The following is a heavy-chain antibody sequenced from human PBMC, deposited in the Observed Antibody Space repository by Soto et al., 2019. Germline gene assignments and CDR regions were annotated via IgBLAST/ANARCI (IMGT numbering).Heavy chain of an antibody. CDR3: ASPTMTTFDC. Sequence: GGSLRLSCAASGFTFSTYAMDWVRQTPGKGLEWVAGLSGNSHSAYYADSVQGRFIVSRDNSKNTMYLQMNTLRVEDSGVYYCASPTMTTFDCWGQGALVTVSS. V-gene: IGHV3-23*01. D-gene: IGHD4-4*01. CDR2: LSGNSHSA. J-gene: IGHJ4*02. CDR1: GFTFSTYA.